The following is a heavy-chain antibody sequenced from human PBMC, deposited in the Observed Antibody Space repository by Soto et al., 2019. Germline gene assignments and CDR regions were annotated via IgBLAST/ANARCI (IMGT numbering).Heavy chain of an antibody. D-gene: IGHD6-13*01. CDR1: GGTFSSYS. Sequence: SVKVSCKASGGTFSSYSISWVRQAPGQGLEWMGGIIPIFGTANYAQKFQGRVTITADESTSTAYMELSSLRSEDTAVYYCARGLGGSSWYLGYYYYYGMDVWGQGTTVTVSS. CDR2: IIPIFGTA. CDR3: ARGLGGSSWYLGYYYYYGMDV. J-gene: IGHJ6*02. V-gene: IGHV1-69*13.